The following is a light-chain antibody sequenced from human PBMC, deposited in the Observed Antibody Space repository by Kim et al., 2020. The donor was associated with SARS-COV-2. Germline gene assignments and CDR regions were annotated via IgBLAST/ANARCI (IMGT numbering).Light chain of an antibody. V-gene: IGLV2-18*02. Sequence: QSALTQPPSVSGSPGQSVTISCTGTSSDVGSYNRVSWYQQPPGTAPKLMIDEVNHRPSGVPDRFSGSKSGNTASLTISGLQAEDEADYYCSSYTSSSTLVFGGGTQLTVL. CDR2: EVN. J-gene: IGLJ3*02. CDR1: SSDVGSYNR. CDR3: SSYTSSSTLV.